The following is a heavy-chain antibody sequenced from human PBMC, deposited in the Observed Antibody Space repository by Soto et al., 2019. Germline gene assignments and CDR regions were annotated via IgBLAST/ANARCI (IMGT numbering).Heavy chain of an antibody. CDR1: GGSFSSNA. D-gene: IGHD1-26*01. CDR3: ASRERVDAFDI. J-gene: IGHJ3*02. V-gene: IGHV1-69*01. Sequence: QVQLVQSGAEVKKPGSSVKVSCKASGGSFSSNAISWVRQAPGQGLEWMGGIIPILGSANYAQKFQDRLTITADGSTTTTYMELNSXRSEDAAVYYCASRERVDAFDIWGQGTLVTVSS. CDR2: IIPILGSA.